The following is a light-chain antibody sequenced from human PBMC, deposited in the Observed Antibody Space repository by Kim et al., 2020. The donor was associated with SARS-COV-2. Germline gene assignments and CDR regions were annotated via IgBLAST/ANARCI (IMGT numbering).Light chain of an antibody. CDR2: SAT. CDR3: QQYSGTLAT. Sequence: DIQMTQSPPSLSASMGERVTMTCRASQHIRDSLAWYQQKPVRAPNLLVFSATRLASGVPSRFSASASETEYTLTISSLQPEDFAIYYCQQYSGTLATFGQGTKVDIK. CDR1: QHIRDS. V-gene: IGKV1-NL1*01. J-gene: IGKJ1*01.